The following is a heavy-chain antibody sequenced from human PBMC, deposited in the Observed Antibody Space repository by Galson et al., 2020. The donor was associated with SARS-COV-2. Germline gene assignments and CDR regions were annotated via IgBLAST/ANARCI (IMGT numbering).Heavy chain of an antibody. Sequence: ASVKVSCKASGYTFTGYFMHWVRQAPGQGLEWMGWINPNSGGTNYAQKFLDRVTMTWDTSIRTAYMVLSRLRSDDTAVYYCAKDGSTAGAATNWFDPWGQGTPVTVSS. CDR1: GYTFTGYF. CDR3: AKDGSTAGAATNWFDP. J-gene: IGHJ5*02. V-gene: IGHV1-2*02. CDR2: INPNSGGT. D-gene: IGHD6-13*01.